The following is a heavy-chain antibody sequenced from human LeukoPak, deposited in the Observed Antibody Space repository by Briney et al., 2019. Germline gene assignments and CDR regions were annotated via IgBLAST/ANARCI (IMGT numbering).Heavy chain of an antibody. CDR1: GFTFSSYS. J-gene: IGHJ4*02. V-gene: IGHV3-21*01. Sequence: GGSLRLSCAASGFTFSSYSMNWVRQAPGKGLEWVSAISNSSSYIYYADSVKGRFTISIDNAKNSLYLQMNSLRAEDTAVYYCASYPPGYCSGGSCPTGGWGQGTLVTVSS. CDR3: ASYPPGYCSGGSCPTGG. CDR2: ISNSSSYI. D-gene: IGHD2-15*01.